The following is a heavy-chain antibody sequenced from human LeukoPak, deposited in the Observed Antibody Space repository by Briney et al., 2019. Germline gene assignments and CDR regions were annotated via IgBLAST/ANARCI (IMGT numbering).Heavy chain of an antibody. J-gene: IGHJ6*03. V-gene: IGHV4-59*01. CDR1: GGSISSYY. CDR3: ARYSNYQAYYYYMDV. D-gene: IGHD4-11*01. CDR2: IYYSGST. Sequence: SETLSLTCTVSGGSISSYYWSWIRQPPGKGLEWIGYIYYSGSTNYNPSLKSRVTISVDTSKNQFSLKLSSVTAADTAVYYCARYSNYQAYYYYMDVWGKGTTVTVSS.